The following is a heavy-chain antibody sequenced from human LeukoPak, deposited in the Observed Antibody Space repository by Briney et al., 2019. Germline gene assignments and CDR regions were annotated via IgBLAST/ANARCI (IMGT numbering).Heavy chain of an antibody. J-gene: IGHJ4*02. CDR3: AREADCSGGSCYY. V-gene: IGHV4-34*01. CDR1: GGSLSGYY. D-gene: IGHD2-15*01. CDR2: INHSGST. Sequence: SETLSLTCAVYGGSLSGYYWSWIRQPPGKGLEWIGEINHSGSTNYNPSLKSRVTISVDTSKNQFSLKLSSVTAADTAVYYCAREADCSGGSCYYWGQGTLVTVSS.